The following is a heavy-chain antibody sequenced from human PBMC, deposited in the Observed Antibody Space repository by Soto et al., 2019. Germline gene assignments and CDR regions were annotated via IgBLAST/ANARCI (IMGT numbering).Heavy chain of an antibody. CDR1: GGIFSTYA. D-gene: IGHD3-10*01. J-gene: IGHJ4*02. Sequence: QVQLVQSGAEVKKPGYSVKVSCKASGGIFSTYAISWLRQAPGQGLEWMGGIIPLFGTPNYEQRFQGRVTITADESTSTAYIELSRLISEDTAVYYCARDRDDYGSGNYYNRIDFWGQGTLVTVSS. CDR3: ARDRDDYGSGNYYNRIDF. V-gene: IGHV1-69*01. CDR2: IIPLFGTP.